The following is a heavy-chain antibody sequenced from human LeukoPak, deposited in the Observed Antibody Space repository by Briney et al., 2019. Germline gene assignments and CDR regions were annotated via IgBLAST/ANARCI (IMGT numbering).Heavy chain of an antibody. D-gene: IGHD3-10*01. CDR3: ARHENGDNYFDN. Sequence: SETLSLTCTVSGGSIISSSYYWGWIRQPPGRGLEWIGNIYCSGNPYYNPSLKSRVTISVDTSKNQFSLKLSSVTAADTAVYYCARHENGDNYFDNWGQGTLVSVSA. J-gene: IGHJ4*02. CDR1: GGSIISSSYY. CDR2: IYCSGNP. V-gene: IGHV4-39*01.